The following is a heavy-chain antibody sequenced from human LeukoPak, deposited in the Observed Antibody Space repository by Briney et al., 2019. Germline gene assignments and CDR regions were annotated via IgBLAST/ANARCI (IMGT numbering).Heavy chain of an antibody. V-gene: IGHV1-2*02. Sequence: ASVKVSCKASGYTLTAYYIHWVRQAPGQGLEWMGWINPNSGGTNYAQKFQGRVTLTRDTSISTAYMELSRLRSDDTAVYYCARAIFVGYSGFDYWGQGTLVTVSS. CDR3: ARAIFVGYSGFDY. J-gene: IGHJ4*02. CDR2: INPNSGGT. CDR1: GYTLTAYY. D-gene: IGHD1-26*01.